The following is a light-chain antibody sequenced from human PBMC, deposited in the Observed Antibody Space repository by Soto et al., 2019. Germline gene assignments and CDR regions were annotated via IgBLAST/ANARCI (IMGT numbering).Light chain of an antibody. V-gene: IGLV3-1*01. CDR3: QAWDSNTYV. CDR2: EDT. J-gene: IGLJ1*01. CDR1: KLGDKY. Sequence: SYELTQPPSVSVSPGQTASITCSGDKLGDKYACWYQQKPGQSPVLVIYEDTKRPSGIPERFSGSNSGNTATLTISGTQTMDEADNYCQAWDSNTYVFGTGTKVTVL.